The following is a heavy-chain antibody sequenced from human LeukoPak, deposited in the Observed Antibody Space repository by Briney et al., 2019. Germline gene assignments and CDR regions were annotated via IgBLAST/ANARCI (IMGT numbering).Heavy chain of an antibody. V-gene: IGHV1-46*01. J-gene: IGHJ4*02. Sequence: GASVKVSCKASGYTFTSYYMHWVRQAPGQGLEWMGIINPSGGSTSYAQKFQGRVTMTRDTSTSTVYMELSSLRSEDTAVYYRARNYYGSGTPGRYFDYWGQGTLATVSS. CDR1: GYTFTSYY. D-gene: IGHD3-10*01. CDR3: ARNYYGSGTPGRYFDY. CDR2: INPSGGST.